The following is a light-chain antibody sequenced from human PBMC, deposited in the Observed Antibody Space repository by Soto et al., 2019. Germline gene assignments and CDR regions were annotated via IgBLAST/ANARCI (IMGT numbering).Light chain of an antibody. J-gene: IGKJ2*01. V-gene: IGKV3-20*01. Sequence: EIVLTQSPGTLSLSPGERATLSCRASQSVRSDYLAWYQQKPGQAPRRLIYGASSRATGIPDRFSGSGSGTDFNLTISRVEAEDFSVYYCQQFGRSPSMYTFGQGTKLEIK. CDR3: QQFGRSPSMYT. CDR1: QSVRSDY. CDR2: GAS.